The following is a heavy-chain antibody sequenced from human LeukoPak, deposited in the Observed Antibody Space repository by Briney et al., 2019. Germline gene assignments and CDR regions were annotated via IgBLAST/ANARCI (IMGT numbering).Heavy chain of an antibody. Sequence: GRSLRLSCAASGFTFDDYAMHWVRQAPGKGLEWVSGISWNSGSIGYADSVKGRFTISRDNAKNSLYLQMNSLRAEDTALYYCAKDPTDDYVWGSYRPRGYFDYWGQGTLVTVSS. CDR3: AKDPTDDYVWGSYRPRGYFDY. D-gene: IGHD3-16*02. V-gene: IGHV3-9*01. J-gene: IGHJ4*02. CDR2: ISWNSGSI. CDR1: GFTFDDYA.